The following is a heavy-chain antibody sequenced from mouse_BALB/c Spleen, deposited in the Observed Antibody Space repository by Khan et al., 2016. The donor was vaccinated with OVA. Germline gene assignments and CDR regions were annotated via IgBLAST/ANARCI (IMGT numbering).Heavy chain of an antibody. Sequence: EVKLLESGPGLVKPSQSLSLTCTVTGYSITTNYAWDWIRQFPGNKLEWMGYISYSGSTSYNPSLKSRISITRDTSKNQFFLQLNSVTTEDTATYYCERKNYYGDAVDYWGQGTSVTVSS. CDR2: ISYSGST. D-gene: IGHD1-2*01. CDR3: ERKNYYGDAVDY. J-gene: IGHJ4*01. V-gene: IGHV3-2*02. CDR1: GYSITTNYA.